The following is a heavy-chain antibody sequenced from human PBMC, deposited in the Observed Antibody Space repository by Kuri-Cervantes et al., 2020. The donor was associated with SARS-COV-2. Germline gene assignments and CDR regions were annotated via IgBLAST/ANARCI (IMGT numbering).Heavy chain of an antibody. CDR3: ARGPLIVVVVAATPWFDP. Sequence: ASVKVSCKASGYTFTSYGISWVRQAPGQGLEWMGWISAYNGNTNYAQKLQGRVTMTTDTSTSTAYMEPRSLRAEDTAVYYWARGPLIVVVVAATPWFDPWGQGTLVTVSS. CDR2: ISAYNGNT. CDR1: GYTFTSYG. J-gene: IGHJ5*02. D-gene: IGHD2-15*01. V-gene: IGHV1-18*04.